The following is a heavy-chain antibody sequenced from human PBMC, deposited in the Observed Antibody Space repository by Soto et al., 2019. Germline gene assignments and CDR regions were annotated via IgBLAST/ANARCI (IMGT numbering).Heavy chain of an antibody. Sequence: EVKLVESGGGLVQPGGSLRLSCAASGFTVSSNYMSWVRQAPGKGLEWVSVIYSGGSTYYADSVKGRFTISRDNSKNTLYLQMNSLRAEDTAVYYCARGKESYYYYGMDVWGQGTTVTVSS. CDR3: ARGKESYYYYGMDV. V-gene: IGHV3-66*01. J-gene: IGHJ6*02. CDR2: IYSGGST. CDR1: GFTVSSNY.